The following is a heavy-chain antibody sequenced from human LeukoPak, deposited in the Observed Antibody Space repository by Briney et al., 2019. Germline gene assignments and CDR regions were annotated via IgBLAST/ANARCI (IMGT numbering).Heavy chain of an antibody. CDR1: GFTFSTYS. J-gene: IGHJ4*02. V-gene: IGHV3-48*01. CDR3: ARSSGRYNPFDY. Sequence: PGGSLRLSCVASGFTFSTYSMNWVRQAPGKGLEWVSYISSSGTTIYYADSVKGRFTISRDSAQNSLYLQTNSLRADDTAVYYCARSSGRYNPFDYWGQGTLVTVSS. CDR2: ISSSGTTI. D-gene: IGHD1-26*01.